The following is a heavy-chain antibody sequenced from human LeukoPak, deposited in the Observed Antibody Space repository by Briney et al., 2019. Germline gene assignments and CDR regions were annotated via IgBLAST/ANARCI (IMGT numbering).Heavy chain of an antibody. CDR1: GYTFTVYY. J-gene: IGHJ3*02. Sequence: ASVTVSCKASGYTFTVYYMHWVRQAPGQGLEWMGWINPNSGGTNYAQKFQGRVTMTRDTSISTAYMELSRLRSDDTAVYYCARGYDILTGNDAFDIWGQGTMVTVSS. D-gene: IGHD3-9*01. CDR3: ARGYDILTGNDAFDI. CDR2: INPNSGGT. V-gene: IGHV1-2*02.